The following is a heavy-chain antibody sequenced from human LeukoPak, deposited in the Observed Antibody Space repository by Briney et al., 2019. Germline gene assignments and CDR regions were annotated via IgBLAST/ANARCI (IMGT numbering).Heavy chain of an antibody. CDR3: ARDLSPGYFDY. V-gene: IGHV3-30*04. CDR1: GFTFSSYA. J-gene: IGHJ4*02. CDR2: ISYDGSNK. Sequence: PGGSLRLSCAASGFTFSSYAMHWVRQAPGKGLEWVAVISYDGSNKYYADSVKGRFTISRDNSKNTLYLQMNSLRAEDTAVYYCARDLSPGYFDYWGQGTLVTVSS.